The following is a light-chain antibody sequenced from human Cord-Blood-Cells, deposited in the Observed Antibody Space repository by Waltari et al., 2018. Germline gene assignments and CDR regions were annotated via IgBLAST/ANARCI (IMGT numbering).Light chain of an antibody. CDR3: QQYDTVYS. Sequence: DIQMTQSPSSLSASVGDRVTITCQASQDISNYLNWYQQKPGKAPKLLIYDASNLETGVPSRVSGSGSGTDFTFTISSLQPEDIATYYCQQYDTVYSFGQGTKLEIK. V-gene: IGKV1-33*01. J-gene: IGKJ2*03. CDR1: QDISNY. CDR2: DAS.